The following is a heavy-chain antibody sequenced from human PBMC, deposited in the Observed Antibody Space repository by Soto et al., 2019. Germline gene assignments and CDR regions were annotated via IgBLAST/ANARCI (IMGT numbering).Heavy chain of an antibody. Sequence: GGSLRLSCAASGFTVSSYAMSWVRQAPGQGLEWVSYISGSGGTTNYADSVKGRFTISRDSSRNTLYLQMSSLRAEDTAVYFCAKDEEGSGGSSYGMDVWGQGTTVTVSS. CDR2: ISGSGGTT. J-gene: IGHJ6*02. D-gene: IGHD1-26*01. CDR1: GFTVSSYA. V-gene: IGHV3-23*01. CDR3: AKDEEGSGGSSYGMDV.